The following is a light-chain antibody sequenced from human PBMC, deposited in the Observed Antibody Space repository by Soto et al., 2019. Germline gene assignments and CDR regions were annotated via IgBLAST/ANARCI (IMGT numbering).Light chain of an antibody. CDR2: LGS. CDR3: MQRVQTPFT. Sequence: DIVMTQSPLSLPVTPGEPASISCRSSQSLLFSNGYNYLDWYLQKPGQSPQLLISLGSNRAPGVPDRFSGSGSGTDFTLKISRVEAEDVGVYYCMQRVQTPFTFGPGTKVDIK. J-gene: IGKJ3*01. CDR1: QSLLFSNGYNY. V-gene: IGKV2-28*01.